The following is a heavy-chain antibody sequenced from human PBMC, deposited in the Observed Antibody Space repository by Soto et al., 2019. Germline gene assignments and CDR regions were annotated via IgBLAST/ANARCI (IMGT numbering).Heavy chain of an antibody. CDR1: GFTFSIYA. J-gene: IGHJ4*02. CDR3: CCMGSSGSHWDFDY. D-gene: IGHD6-19*01. CDR2: ISGSGGST. Sequence: GGSLRLSCSASGFTFSIYAMSWVRQAPGKGLEWVSAISGSGGSTYYADSVKGRFTISRDNSKNTLYLQMNSLRAEDTAVYYCCCMGSSGSHWDFDYWGQGTLVTVSS. V-gene: IGHV3-23*01.